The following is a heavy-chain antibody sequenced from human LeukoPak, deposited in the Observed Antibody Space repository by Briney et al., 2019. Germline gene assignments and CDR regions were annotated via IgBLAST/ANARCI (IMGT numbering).Heavy chain of an antibody. J-gene: IGHJ4*02. CDR1: GFTFSSYG. V-gene: IGHV3-33*06. CDR2: IWYDGSNK. D-gene: IGHD2-15*01. CDR3: AKEFGSGYFDY. Sequence: GGSLRLSCAASGFTFSSYGMHWVRQAPGKGLEWVAVIWYDGSNKYYAVSVKGRFTISRDNSKNTLYLQMNSLRAEDTAVYFCAKEFGSGYFDYWGQGTLVTVSS.